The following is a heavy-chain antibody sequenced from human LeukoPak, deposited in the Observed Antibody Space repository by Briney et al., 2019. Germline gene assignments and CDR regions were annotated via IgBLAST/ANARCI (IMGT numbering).Heavy chain of an antibody. V-gene: IGHV3-23*01. D-gene: IGHD2-2*01. J-gene: IGHJ4*02. Sequence: GGSLRLSCAASGFTFSTYAMSWVRQAPGKGLEWVSVIRGSGGSTYYADSVKGRFTISRDNSKNTLYLQMNSLRAEDTAVYYCAKDLAYCSSTSCHSYWGQGTLVTVSS. CDR2: IRGSGGST. CDR1: GFTFSTYA. CDR3: AKDLAYCSSTSCHSY.